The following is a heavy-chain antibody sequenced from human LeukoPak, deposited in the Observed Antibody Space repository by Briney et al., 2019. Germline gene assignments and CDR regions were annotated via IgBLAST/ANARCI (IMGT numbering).Heavy chain of an antibody. J-gene: IGHJ4*02. CDR3: ARDLGPLNLILDH. CDR2: IRGDANNK. V-gene: IGHV3-30*02. D-gene: IGHD3-16*01. CDR1: GVTLISYD. Sequence: GGSLRLSCAASGVTLISYDIHWVRQAPGQGLEWVAFIRGDANNKYYSDSVKGRFTVSRDSSKATVFLQMSSLRPEDTAVYYCARDLGPLNLILDHWGQGTLVTVSS.